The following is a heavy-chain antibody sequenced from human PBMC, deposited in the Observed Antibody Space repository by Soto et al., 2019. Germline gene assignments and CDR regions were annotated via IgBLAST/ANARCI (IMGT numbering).Heavy chain of an antibody. V-gene: IGHV3-30*18. CDR2: ISYDGSNK. D-gene: IGHD2-15*01. CDR1: GFSFNIYC. CDR3: AKDQADCSGGSCSGVDY. Sequence: QVQLVESGGGVVQPGRSLRLSCAASGFSFNIYCMHWVRQAPGKGLEWVAFISYDGSNKYYADSVKGRFTMSRDNSKNTLYLQKGRLRTEDKGVDYCAKDQADCSGGSCSGVDYWGQGTLVTVSS. J-gene: IGHJ4*02.